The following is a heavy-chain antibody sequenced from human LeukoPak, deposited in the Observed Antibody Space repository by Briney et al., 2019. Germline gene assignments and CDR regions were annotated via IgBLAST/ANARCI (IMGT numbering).Heavy chain of an antibody. J-gene: IGHJ3*02. Sequence: GESLKISCKGSGYSFTSYWIGWVRQMPGKGLEWMGIIYPGDSDTRYSPSFQGQVTISADKSISTAYLQWSSLKASDTAMYYCARRLILWFGESGWAFDIWGQGTMVTVS. CDR3: ARRLILWFGESGWAFDI. D-gene: IGHD3-10*01. CDR1: GYSFTSYW. CDR2: IYPGDSDT. V-gene: IGHV5-51*01.